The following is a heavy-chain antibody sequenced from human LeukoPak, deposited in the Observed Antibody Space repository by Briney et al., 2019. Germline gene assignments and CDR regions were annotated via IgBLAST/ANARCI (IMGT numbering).Heavy chain of an antibody. CDR1: CDSIRSSTYY. CDR2: IYYSGST. V-gene: IGHV4-39*01. J-gene: IGHJ4*02. CDR3: ARRVGAGNFDY. Sequence: SETLSLTCTVSCDSIRSSTYYWGWIRQPPGKGLEWIGTIYYSGSTYYDPSLKSRVIISVDTSRNQFSLNLRPVTAADTAVYYCARRVGAGNFDYWGQGTLVAVSS. D-gene: IGHD6-13*01.